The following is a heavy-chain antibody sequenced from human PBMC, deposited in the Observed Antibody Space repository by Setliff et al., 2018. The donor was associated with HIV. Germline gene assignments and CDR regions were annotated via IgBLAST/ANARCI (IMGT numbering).Heavy chain of an antibody. Sequence: ASVKVSCKASGYILTSHYMHWVRQAPGQGLEWMGIINPSVGSTSYTQKFQGRVTITADKSTNTAYMELSSLRSEDTAVYYCAKGRATYHASDVWGQGTLVTVSS. CDR3: AKGRATYHASDV. CDR2: INPSVGST. V-gene: IGHV1-46*01. CDR1: GYILTSHY. J-gene: IGHJ3*01.